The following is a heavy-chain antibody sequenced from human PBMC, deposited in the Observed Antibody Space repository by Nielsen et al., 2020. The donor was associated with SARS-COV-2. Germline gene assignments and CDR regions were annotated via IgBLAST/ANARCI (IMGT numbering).Heavy chain of an antibody. J-gene: IGHJ4*02. D-gene: IGHD3-16*01. Sequence: GESLKISCAAYGFTFSNYGMHWVRQAPGKGLEWVAAISYDRSNIYYADSVKGRFTISRDSSRNTLNLHMNSLRSEDTAVYYCAKAGVMITFGGDVDYFESWGQGTLVTVSS. CDR1: GFTFSNYG. CDR3: AKAGVMITFGGDVDYFES. V-gene: IGHV3-30*18. CDR2: ISYDRSNI.